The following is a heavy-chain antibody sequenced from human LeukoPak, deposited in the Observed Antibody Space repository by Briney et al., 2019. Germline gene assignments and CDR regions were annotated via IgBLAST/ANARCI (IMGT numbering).Heavy chain of an antibody. CDR1: GFTFSSYW. CDR2: ISQDGSEK. V-gene: IGHV3-7*01. J-gene: IGHJ3*02. D-gene: IGHD3-22*01. CDR3: ARRRSSGYKDDAFDI. Sequence: PGGSLRLSCAASGFTFSSYWMNWVRQAPGKGLDWVANISQDGSEKYYVDSVKGRFTISRDNAKNSLYLQIDSLRADDTAGYYCARRRSSGYKDDAFDIWGQGTMVTVSS.